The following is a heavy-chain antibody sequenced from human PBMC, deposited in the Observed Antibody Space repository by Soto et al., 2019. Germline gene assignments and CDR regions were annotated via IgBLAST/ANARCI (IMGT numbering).Heavy chain of an antibody. Sequence: ESGGGLVKPGGSLRLSCAASGFTFSSYSMNWVRQAPGKGLEWVSSISSSSSYIYYADSVKGRFTISRDNAKNSLYLQMNSLRAEDTAVYYCARGPYYDFWSGYYSPYYYYMDVWGKGTTVTVSS. J-gene: IGHJ6*03. D-gene: IGHD3-3*01. CDR1: GFTFSSYS. CDR2: ISSSSSYI. V-gene: IGHV3-21*01. CDR3: ARGPYYDFWSGYYSPYYYYMDV.